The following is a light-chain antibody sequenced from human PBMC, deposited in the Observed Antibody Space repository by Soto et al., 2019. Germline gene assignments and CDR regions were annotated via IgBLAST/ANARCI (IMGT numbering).Light chain of an antibody. V-gene: IGLV2-23*02. CDR1: SSDVGGYNL. Sequence: QSALTQPASVSGSPGQSITISCSGTSSDVGGYNLVSWYQQHPGKAPKLMIYEVSKRPSGVSNRFSGSKSGNTASLTVSGLQAEDEDEYYCCSYAGSSPVVFGGGTKVTVL. CDR3: CSYAGSSPVV. CDR2: EVS. J-gene: IGLJ2*01.